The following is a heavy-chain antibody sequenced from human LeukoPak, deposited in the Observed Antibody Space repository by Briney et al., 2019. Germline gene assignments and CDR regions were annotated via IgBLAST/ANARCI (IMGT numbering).Heavy chain of an antibody. Sequence: GGSLRLSCVASGFTITSYNMNWVRQAPGKGLEWVSYISSSGSTIYYADSVKGRFTISRDNAKNSLYLQMNSLRAEDTAVYYXXXXXXXXLEYYYYYYMDVWGKGTTVTISS. V-gene: IGHV3-48*03. CDR3: XXXXXXXLEYYYYYYMDV. CDR1: GFTITSYN. CDR2: ISSSGSTI. D-gene: IGHD1-1*01. J-gene: IGHJ6*03.